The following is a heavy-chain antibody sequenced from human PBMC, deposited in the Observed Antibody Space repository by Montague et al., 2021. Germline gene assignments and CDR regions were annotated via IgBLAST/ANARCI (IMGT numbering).Heavy chain of an antibody. CDR3: AREGFYESGGFVN. V-gene: IGHV4-59*01. D-gene: IGHD3-22*01. CDR2: VSYSGAT. CDR1: GDSINGCY. Sequence: SETLSLTCSVSGDSINGCYWSWIRQPPGKGLEWIGSVSYSGATNYNPSLKSRVTMSADTSKNQVSLKVNSVTAADTAVYYCAREGFYESGGFVNWGQGTLVTVSS. J-gene: IGHJ4*02.